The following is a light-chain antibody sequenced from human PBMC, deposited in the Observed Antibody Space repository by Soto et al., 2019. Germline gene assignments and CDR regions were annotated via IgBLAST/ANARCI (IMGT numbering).Light chain of an antibody. J-gene: IGKJ2*01. CDR2: VAS. CDR3: QQFGRSPMYT. CDR1: QSVSRSY. V-gene: IGKV3-20*01. Sequence: EIVLTQSPGTLSLSPGERATLSCRASQSVSRSYLAWNQQKPGQAPRLLIYVASSLATGIPERFSGSGDGTDFTLTIRGLEPEDFGGYYCQQFGRSPMYTFGEGTKLEIK.